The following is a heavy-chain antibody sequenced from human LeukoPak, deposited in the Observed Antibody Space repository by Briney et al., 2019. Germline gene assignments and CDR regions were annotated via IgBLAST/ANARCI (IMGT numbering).Heavy chain of an antibody. CDR1: GGSISTYY. J-gene: IGHJ4*02. Sequence: NPSETLSLTCTVSGGSISTYYWSWIRQPPGKGLEWIGYIYYSGGTNYNPSLKSRVTMSVDTSKNQFSLKLNSVTAADTAVYYCARDMGWNGLVDSWGQGTLVTVSS. V-gene: IGHV4-59*01. D-gene: IGHD1-1*01. CDR2: IYYSGGT. CDR3: ARDMGWNGLVDS.